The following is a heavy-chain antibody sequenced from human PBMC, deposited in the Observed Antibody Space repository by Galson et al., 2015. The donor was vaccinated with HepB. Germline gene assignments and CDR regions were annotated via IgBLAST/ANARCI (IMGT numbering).Heavy chain of an antibody. V-gene: IGHV1-3*01. CDR3: VRGHTVTFGGVFVVPVYFDC. D-gene: IGHD3-16*02. J-gene: IGHJ4*02. CDR1: GYTFSDYA. CDR2: INAGNGNT. Sequence: VKVSCKASGYTFSDYAIHWVRQAPGQGLEWLGWINAGNGNTKLAPKFEGRLSITRDTSASTAYMDLSSLRSEDTAVYSCVRGHTVTFGGVFVVPVYFDCWGLGTLVTVSS.